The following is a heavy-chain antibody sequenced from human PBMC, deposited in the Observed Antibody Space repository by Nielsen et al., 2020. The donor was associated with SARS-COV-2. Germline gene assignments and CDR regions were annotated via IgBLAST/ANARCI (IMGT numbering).Heavy chain of an antibody. V-gene: IGHV3-7*01. CDR2: IKQDGSEK. D-gene: IGHD3-22*01. CDR3: ARPLYYYDSSGYPY. J-gene: IGHJ4*02. Sequence: GGSLRLSCAASGFTFSSYWMSWVRQAPGKGLEWVANIKQDGSEKYYVDSVKGRFTISRDNAKNSLYLQMNSLRAEDTAVYYCARPLYYYDSSGYPYWGQGTLVTVSS. CDR1: GFTFSSYW.